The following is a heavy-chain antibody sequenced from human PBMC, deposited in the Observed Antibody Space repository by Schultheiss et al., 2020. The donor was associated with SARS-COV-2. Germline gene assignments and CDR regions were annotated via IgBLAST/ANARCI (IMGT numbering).Heavy chain of an antibody. J-gene: IGHJ6*02. CDR2: ISSSSSYI. CDR1: GFTFSSYS. CDR3: ARGWGVHYYDTEQPLYGMDV. D-gene: IGHD3-22*01. V-gene: IGHV3-21*01. Sequence: GESLKISCAASGFTFSSYSMNWVRQAPGKGLEWVSSISSSSSYIYYADSVKGRFTISRDNSKNTLYLQMNSLRAEDTAVYYCARGWGVHYYDTEQPLYGMDVWGQGTTVTVAS.